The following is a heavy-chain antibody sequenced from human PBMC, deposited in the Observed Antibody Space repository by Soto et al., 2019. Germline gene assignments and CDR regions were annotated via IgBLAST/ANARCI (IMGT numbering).Heavy chain of an antibody. J-gene: IGHJ6*02. V-gene: IGHV3-7*03. CDR1: GFTFTNFW. CDR2: IEGDGSVK. Sequence: GGSLRLSCAASGFTFTNFWMSWVRQAPGKWLEWVANIEGDGSVKNYLDSVRGRFTISRDNAKNSIHLQMSSLRADDTAVYYCVRDGYVISRCEIYGMDVWGQGXTVTVYS. D-gene: IGHD2-2*01. CDR3: VRDGYVISRCEIYGMDV.